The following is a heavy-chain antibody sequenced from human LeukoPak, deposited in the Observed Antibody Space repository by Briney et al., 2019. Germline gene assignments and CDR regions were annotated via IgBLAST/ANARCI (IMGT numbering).Heavy chain of an antibody. CDR2: IYYTGST. D-gene: IGHD2-8*01. V-gene: IGHV4-39*07. CDR1: RGSVSSSTYY. CDR3: TAEKNGSPHY. J-gene: IGHJ4*02. Sequence: PSETLSLTCTVSRGSVSSSTYYWSWVRQPPGKGLEWIASIYYTGSTYYNPSLKSRVTISLDMSKNEFFLTMTSVTAADTAVYFCTAEKNGSPHYWARGPRVPVSS.